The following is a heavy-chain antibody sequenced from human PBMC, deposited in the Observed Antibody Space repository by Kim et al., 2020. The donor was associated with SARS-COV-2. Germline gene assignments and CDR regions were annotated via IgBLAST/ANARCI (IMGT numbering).Heavy chain of an antibody. CDR3: AKDILDGPSFRYYYYGMDV. V-gene: IGHV3-43*02. D-gene: IGHD1-1*01. CDR2: ISGDGGST. J-gene: IGHJ6*02. CDR1: VFTFDDYA. Sequence: GGSLRLSCAASVFTFDDYAMHWVRQAPGKGLEWVSLISGDGGSTYYADSVKGRFTISRDNSKNSLYLQMNSLRTEDTALYYCAKDILDGPSFRYYYYGMDVWGQGTTVTVSS.